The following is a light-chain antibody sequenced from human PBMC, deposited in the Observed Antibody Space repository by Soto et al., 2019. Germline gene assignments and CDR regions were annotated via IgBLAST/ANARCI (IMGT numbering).Light chain of an antibody. V-gene: IGLV2-14*03. CDR2: DVS. CDR3: SSYTSSTTRV. J-gene: IGLJ3*02. CDR1: SRDIGGYNY. Sequence: QSALTQPASVSGSPGQSITISCTGSSRDIGGYNYVSWYQQHPGKAPKLMIYDVSSRPSGVSNRFSGSKSGNTASLTISGLQAEDEADYYCSSYTSSTTRVFGGGTKVTVL.